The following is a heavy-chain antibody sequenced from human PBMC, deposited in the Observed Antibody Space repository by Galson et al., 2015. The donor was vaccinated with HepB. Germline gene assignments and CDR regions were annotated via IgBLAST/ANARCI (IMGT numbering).Heavy chain of an antibody. CDR3: ARDKGAARYSSGEVNWFDP. V-gene: IGHV1-46*01. D-gene: IGHD3-22*01. CDR1: GYTFTSYY. CDR2: INPSGGST. J-gene: IGHJ5*02. Sequence: SVKVSCKASGYTFTSYYIHWVRQAPGQGLEWMGIINPSGGSTSYAQKFQGRVTMTRDTSTSTVYMELSSLRSEDTAVYYCARDKGAARYSSGEVNWFDPWGQGTLVTVSS.